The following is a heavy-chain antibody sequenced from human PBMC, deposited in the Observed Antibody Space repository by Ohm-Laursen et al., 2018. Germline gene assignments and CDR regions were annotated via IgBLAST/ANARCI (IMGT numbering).Heavy chain of an antibody. V-gene: IGHV3-49*03. D-gene: IGHD2-2*02. CDR2: IRSKAYGGTT. CDR1: GGSFSGYY. Sequence: LSLTCAVYGGSFSGYYWSWIRQPPGKGLEWVGFIRSKAYGGTTEYAASVKGRFTISRDDSKSIAYLQMNSLKTEDTAVYYCTAPGSTSCYSMCYYYYGMDVWGQGTTVTVSS. J-gene: IGHJ6*02. CDR3: TAPGSTSCYSMCYYYYGMDV.